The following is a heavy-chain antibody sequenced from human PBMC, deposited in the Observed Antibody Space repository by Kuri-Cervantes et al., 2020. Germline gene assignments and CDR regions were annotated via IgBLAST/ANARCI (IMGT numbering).Heavy chain of an antibody. CDR1: GFNLRSYA. CDR2: LSYDGSNK. V-gene: IGHV3-30-3*01. CDR3: AREKSDTAMVTYQDY. Sequence: GESLKISCAASGFNLRSYAMHWVRQAPGKGLEWVAALSYDGSNKYYADSVKGRFTISRDNSKNTLYLQMNSLRAEDTAVYYCAREKSDTAMVTYQDYWGQGTLVTVSS. D-gene: IGHD5-18*01. J-gene: IGHJ4*02.